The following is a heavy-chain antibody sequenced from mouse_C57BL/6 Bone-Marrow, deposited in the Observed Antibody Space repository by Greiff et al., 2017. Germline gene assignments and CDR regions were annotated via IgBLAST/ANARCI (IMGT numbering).Heavy chain of an antibody. CDR3: ARHDF. CDR1: RFTFSSYG. Sequence: EVKVVESGGDLVKPGGSLKLSCAASRFTFSSYGMSWVRQTPDKRLEWVATISSGSSYTYSPDSVKGRFTISRVNAKNTLYLQMSSLKSEDTAMYYCARHDFWGQGTLVTVSA. D-gene: IGHD2-13*01. V-gene: IGHV5-6*01. CDR2: ISSGSSYT. J-gene: IGHJ3*01.